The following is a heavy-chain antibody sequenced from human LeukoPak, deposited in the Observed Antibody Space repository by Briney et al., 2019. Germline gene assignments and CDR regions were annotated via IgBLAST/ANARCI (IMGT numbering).Heavy chain of an antibody. CDR3: VRDGISGNDRWDWFDP. V-gene: IGHV3-23*01. Sequence: GGSLRLSCADSGFTVSSNYMRWVRQAPGKGLEWVSSISNVADNAYYADSVKGRFTISRDNSKSTLSLQMNSLRVEDTAIYYCVRDGISGNDRWDWFDPWGQGTLVTVSS. CDR1: GFTVSSNY. CDR2: ISNVADNA. D-gene: IGHD4-23*01. J-gene: IGHJ5*02.